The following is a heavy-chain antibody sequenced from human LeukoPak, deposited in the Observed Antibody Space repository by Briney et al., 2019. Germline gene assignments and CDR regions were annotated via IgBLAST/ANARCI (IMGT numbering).Heavy chain of an antibody. CDR1: GGSIRSSY. Sequence: SETLSLTCTVSGGSIRSSYWSWIRQSRGKGLEWIGRIHSSGSTNYNPSLKSRVTISVDKSKNQFSLRLSSVIAADTAVYFCARDRCEGYCTSFDSWGQGTLVTVSS. CDR2: IHSSGST. J-gene: IGHJ5*01. CDR3: ARDRCEGYCTSFDS. V-gene: IGHV4-4*07. D-gene: IGHD2-8*01.